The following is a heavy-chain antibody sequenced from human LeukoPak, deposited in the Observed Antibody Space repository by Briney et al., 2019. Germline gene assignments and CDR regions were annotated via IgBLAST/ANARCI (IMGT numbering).Heavy chain of an antibody. CDR2: IYTSGST. CDR1: GGSISSNNYY. J-gene: IGHJ6*03. V-gene: IGHV4-61*02. CDR3: ARGGPPGYYYDYYMDV. Sequence: SETLSLTCTVSGGSISSNNYYWSWIRQPAGKGLEWIGRIYTSGSTYYNPSLNSRVTMSLDTSKNQFSLKLSSVTAADTAVYFCARGGPPGYYYDYYMDVWGKGTTVTISS.